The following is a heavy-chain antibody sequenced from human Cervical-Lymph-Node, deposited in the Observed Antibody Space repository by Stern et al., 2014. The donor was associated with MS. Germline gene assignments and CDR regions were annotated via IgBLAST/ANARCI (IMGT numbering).Heavy chain of an antibody. J-gene: IGHJ4*02. V-gene: IGHV4-59*13. D-gene: IGHD3-10*01. CDR1: GGSISGYY. CDR3: ARDASSHYYDSGSSFDY. CDR2: VFLSGTT. Sequence: QVQLQESGPGLVKPSETLSLTCNVSGGSISGYYWTWIRQSPGRGLEWLGSVFLSGTTKYNPSLKSRVAISVDTFKNQFSLKLKSVTAADTAVYYCARDASSHYYDSGSSFDYWGQGTLVTVSS.